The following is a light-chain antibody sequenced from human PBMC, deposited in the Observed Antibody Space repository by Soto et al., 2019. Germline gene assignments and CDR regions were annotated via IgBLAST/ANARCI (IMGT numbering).Light chain of an antibody. J-gene: IGKJ2*01. V-gene: IGKV1-17*01. CDR3: LQHNTYPYT. Sequence: DIQMTQSPFSLSASVGDRVTITCRASQSIRNLGWFQQKPGEAPKRLIYATSSLESGVPSRFSGSGSGTEFTLTISSLQPEDFATYFCLQHNTYPYTFGQGTKLDI. CDR1: QSIRN. CDR2: ATS.